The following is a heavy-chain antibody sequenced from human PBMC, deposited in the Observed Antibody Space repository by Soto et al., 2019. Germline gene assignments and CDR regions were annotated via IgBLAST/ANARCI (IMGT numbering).Heavy chain of an antibody. CDR1: GYTFTAHS. D-gene: IGHD4-17*01. CDR3: TRDLTTVNFDL. Sequence: QVQLVQSGSELKNPGASVKVFCKASGYTFTAHSINWVRQAPGQGLEWMGWISTPTGNPTYAQGFTGRFVFSLDTSVSTAYLEIYSLKAEDTGIYFCTRDLTTVNFDLWGQGTRVTVSS. V-gene: IGHV7-4-1*01. J-gene: IGHJ4*02. CDR2: ISTPTGNP.